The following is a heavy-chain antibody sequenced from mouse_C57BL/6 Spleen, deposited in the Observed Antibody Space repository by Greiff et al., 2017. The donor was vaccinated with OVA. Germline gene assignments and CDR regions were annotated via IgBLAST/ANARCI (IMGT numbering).Heavy chain of an antibody. CDR1: GFSLSTSGMG. Sequence: QVTLKESGPGILQSSQSLSLTCSFSGFSLSTSGMGVSWLRPPSGLGLVWLVHIYWDDDTRYTPSLESRLTISKDTSRNQVFLKITSVDTAETATYNCARDGSSAYYLDDGGRGTTLTVSS. CDR3: ARDGSSAYYLDD. V-gene: IGHV8-12*01. J-gene: IGHJ2*01. D-gene: IGHD1-1*01. CDR2: IYWDDDT.